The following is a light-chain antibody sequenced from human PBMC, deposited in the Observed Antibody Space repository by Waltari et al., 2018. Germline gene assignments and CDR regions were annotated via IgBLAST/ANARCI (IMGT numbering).Light chain of an antibody. CDR3: SSYTTSSTLV. CDR2: EVT. V-gene: IGLV2-14*01. Sequence: QSALTQPASVSGSPGQSITISCTGTSRDVGAYHYVSWYQQHPGKVPRLIIYEVTRRPPGVSDRFSGSKSGNTASLTISGLQAEDEADYYCSSYTTSSTLVFGGGTKLTVL. CDR1: SRDVGAYHY. J-gene: IGLJ2*01.